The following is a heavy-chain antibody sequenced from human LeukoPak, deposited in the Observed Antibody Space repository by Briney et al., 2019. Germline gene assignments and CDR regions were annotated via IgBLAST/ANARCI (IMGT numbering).Heavy chain of an antibody. D-gene: IGHD1-26*01. CDR3: ARVMRERHHFDS. CDR2: INPALKTS. Sequence: SVKVSCTLSDPSLTSHIMDWLRQAPGQGLEWMGLINPALKTSNYAQKFQGRVTITAEESTNTAYMELTSLTSDDTAVYYCARVMRERHHFDSWGQGTLVIVSS. J-gene: IGHJ4*02. V-gene: IGHV1-69*08. CDR1: DPSLTSHI.